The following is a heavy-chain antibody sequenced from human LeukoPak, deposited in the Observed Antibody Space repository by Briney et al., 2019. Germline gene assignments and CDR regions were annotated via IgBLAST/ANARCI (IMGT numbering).Heavy chain of an antibody. CDR3: ARVSPTHYYDSSWDL. Sequence: SETLSLTCTVSGGSISSSSYYWGWIRQPPGKGLEWIGSIYYSGSTYYNPSLKSRVTISVDTSKNQFSLKLSSVTAADTAVYYCARVSPTHYYDSSWDLWGRGTLVTVSS. V-gene: IGHV4-39*07. CDR2: IYYSGST. J-gene: IGHJ2*01. D-gene: IGHD3-22*01. CDR1: GGSISSSSYY.